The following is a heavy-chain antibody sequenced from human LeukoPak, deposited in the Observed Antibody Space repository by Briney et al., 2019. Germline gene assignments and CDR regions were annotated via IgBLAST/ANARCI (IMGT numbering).Heavy chain of an antibody. CDR1: GFTFSSYS. V-gene: IGHV3-21*01. J-gene: IGHJ4*02. CDR3: ARGEMGDGDYVDY. D-gene: IGHD3-16*01. CDR2: ISSSSSYI. Sequence: GGSLRLSCAASGFTFSSYSRNWVRQAPGKGLEWVSSISSSSSYIYYADSVKGRFTISRDNAKNSLYLQMNSLRAEDTAVYYCARGEMGDGDYVDYWGQGTLVTVSS.